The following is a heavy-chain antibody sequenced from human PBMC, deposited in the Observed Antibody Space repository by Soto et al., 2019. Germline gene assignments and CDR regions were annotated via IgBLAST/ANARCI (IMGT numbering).Heavy chain of an antibody. V-gene: IGHV3-23*01. CDR3: AKDRQSARDCFHF. D-gene: IGHD4-4*01. J-gene: IGHJ4*02. CDR1: GDPLASNS. CDR2: ISPNGQGI. Sequence: PTVWSETAGDPLASNSLSWLRLAPGKGLEWVSAISPNGQGIWYADSVKGRFTISRDISRNTVFLQMEDLRGDDTAVYACAKDRQSARDCFHFWGQGTVVCGST.